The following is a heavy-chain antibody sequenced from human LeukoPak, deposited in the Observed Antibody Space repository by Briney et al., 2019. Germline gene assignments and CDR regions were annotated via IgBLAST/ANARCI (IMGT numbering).Heavy chain of an antibody. D-gene: IGHD4-23*01. CDR1: GYSFTSYW. V-gene: IGHV5-51*01. CDR3: ARGDYRGNSEGPSFDY. CDR2: IYPGDSDT. Sequence: GESLKISCKGSGYSFTSYWIGWVRQMPGKGLEWMGIIYPGDSDTRYSPSFQGQVTISADKSISTAYLQWSSLKASDTAMYYCARGDYRGNSEGPSFDYWGQGTLVTVSS. J-gene: IGHJ4*02.